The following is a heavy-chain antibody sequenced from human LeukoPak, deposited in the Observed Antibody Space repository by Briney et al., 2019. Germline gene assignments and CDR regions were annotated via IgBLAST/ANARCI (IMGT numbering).Heavy chain of an antibody. CDR3: ARDLRLYYYDNSDYYPFDY. Sequence: ASVKVSCKASGYTFTSYYMHWVRQAPGQGLEWMGIINPSGGSTSYAQKFQGRVTMTRDTSTSTVYMELRSLRSDDTAVYYCARDLRLYYYDNSDYYPFDYWGQGTLVTVSS. J-gene: IGHJ4*02. D-gene: IGHD3-22*01. CDR2: INPSGGST. CDR1: GYTFTSYY. V-gene: IGHV1-46*01.